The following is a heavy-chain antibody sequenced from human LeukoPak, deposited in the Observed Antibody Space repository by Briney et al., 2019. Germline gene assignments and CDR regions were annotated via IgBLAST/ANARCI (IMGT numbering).Heavy chain of an antibody. J-gene: IGHJ5*02. D-gene: IGHD5-12*01. CDR3: ARTAERGYSGYDSGNRFDP. Sequence: ASVKVSCKASGGTFSSYAISWVRQAPGQGLEWMGGIIPIFGTANCAQKFQGRVTITTDESTSTAYMELSSLRSEDTAVYYCARTAERGYSGYDSGNRFDPWGQGTLVTVSS. CDR1: GGTFSSYA. V-gene: IGHV1-69*05. CDR2: IIPIFGTA.